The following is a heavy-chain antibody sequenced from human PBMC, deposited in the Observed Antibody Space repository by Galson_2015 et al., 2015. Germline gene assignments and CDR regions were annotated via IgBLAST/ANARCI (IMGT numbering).Heavy chain of an antibody. Sequence: PALVKPTQTLTLTCTFSGFSLSTSGMGVGWIRQPPGRALEWLALIYWDDDKRYSPSLKSRLTITKDTSKNQVVLTMTNMDPVDTATYYCAHSLTWLVDFDYWGQGTLVTVSS. CDR3: AHSLTWLVDFDY. CDR2: IYWDDDK. CDR1: GFSLSTSGMG. J-gene: IGHJ4*02. D-gene: IGHD6-19*01. V-gene: IGHV2-5*08.